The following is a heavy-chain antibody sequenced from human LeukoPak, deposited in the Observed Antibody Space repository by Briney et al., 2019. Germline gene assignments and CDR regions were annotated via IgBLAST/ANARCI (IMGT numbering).Heavy chain of an antibody. V-gene: IGHV4-59*01. Sequence: SETLSLTCTVSGGSISSYYWSWIRQPPGKGLEWIGYIYYSGSTNYNPSLKSRVTISVDTSKNQFSLKLSSVTAADTAVYYCARGDVLLWFGELSGSGRRTPTYYYYGMDVWGQGTTVTVSS. CDR2: IYYSGST. CDR1: GGSISSYY. CDR3: ARGDVLLWFGELSGSGRRTPTYYYYGMDV. J-gene: IGHJ6*02. D-gene: IGHD3-10*01.